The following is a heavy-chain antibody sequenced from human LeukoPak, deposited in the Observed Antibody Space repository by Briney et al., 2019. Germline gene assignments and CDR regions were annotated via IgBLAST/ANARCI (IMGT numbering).Heavy chain of an antibody. Sequence: GGSLRLSCAASGFPFSSSWVPWVRQAPGKGLVWVSRISGDGGSTEYADSVKGRFAISRDNAKNTLYLQMNSLRAEDTAVYYCAARFRDGLDIWGQGTMVTVSS. CDR3: AARFRDGLDI. J-gene: IGHJ3*02. V-gene: IGHV3-74*01. CDR1: GFPFSSSW. CDR2: ISGDGGST.